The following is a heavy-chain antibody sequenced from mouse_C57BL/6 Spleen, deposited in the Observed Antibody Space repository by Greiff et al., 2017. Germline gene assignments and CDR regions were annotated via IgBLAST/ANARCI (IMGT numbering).Heavy chain of an antibody. CDR2: ISSGSSTI. CDR3: ARGYYGTFDV. Sequence: VKLVESGGGLVKPGGSLKLSCAASGFTFSDYGMHWVRQAPEKGLEWVAYISSGSSTIYYADTVKGRFTISRDNAKNTLFLQMTSLRSEDTAMYYCARGYYGTFDVWGTGTTVTVSS. V-gene: IGHV5-17*01. D-gene: IGHD1-1*01. J-gene: IGHJ1*03. CDR1: GFTFSDYG.